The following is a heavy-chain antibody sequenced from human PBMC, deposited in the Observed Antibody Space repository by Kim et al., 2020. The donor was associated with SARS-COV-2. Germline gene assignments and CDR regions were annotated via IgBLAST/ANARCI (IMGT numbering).Heavy chain of an antibody. V-gene: IGHV4-59*01. D-gene: IGHD3-16*01. CDR1: GGSISSYY. Sequence: SETLSLTCTVSGGSISSYYWSWIRQPPGKGLEWIGYIYYSGSTNYNPSLKSRVTISVDTSKNQFSLKLSSVTAADTAVYYCARIGRFGMDVWGQGTTVTVSS. J-gene: IGHJ6*02. CDR2: IYYSGST. CDR3: ARIGRFGMDV.